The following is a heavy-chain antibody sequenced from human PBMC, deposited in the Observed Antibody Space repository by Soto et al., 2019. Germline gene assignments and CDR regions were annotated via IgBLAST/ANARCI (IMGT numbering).Heavy chain of an antibody. Sequence: VSVKVSSKGSGYPFTGHYTHLVRQAPGQGLEWMGRTNPNTGGTTYAQKFHGWVTMTRHTSISTAYMDLSRLKSDDTAVYYWAREGAVTRRMNYALDLWGPGTMVTVSS. CDR1: GYPFTGHY. CDR3: AREGAVTRRMNYALDL. CDR2: TNPNTGGT. J-gene: IGHJ3*01. D-gene: IGHD4-17*01. V-gene: IGHV1-2*04.